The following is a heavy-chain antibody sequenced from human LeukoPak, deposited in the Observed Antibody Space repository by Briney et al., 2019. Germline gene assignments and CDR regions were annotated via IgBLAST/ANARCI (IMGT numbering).Heavy chain of an antibody. CDR1: GGSISSSSSY. CDR2: IYYSGST. D-gene: IGHD5-18*01. CDR3: ASPQAGVDTAMVFDY. J-gene: IGHJ4*02. Sequence: PSETLSLTCTVSGGSISSSSSYWGWIRQPPGKGLEWIGSIYYSGSTYYNPSLKSRVTISVDTSKNQFSLKLSSVTAADTAVYYCASPQAGVDTAMVFDYWGQGTLVTVSS. V-gene: IGHV4-39*01.